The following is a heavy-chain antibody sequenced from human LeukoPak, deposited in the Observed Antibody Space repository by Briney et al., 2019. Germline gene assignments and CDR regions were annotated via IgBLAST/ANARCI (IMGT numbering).Heavy chain of an antibody. D-gene: IGHD3-22*01. CDR2: INPNSGGT. V-gene: IGHV1-2*02. CDR3: ARDERYDSSGYPFDF. Sequence: AASVKVSCKASGYTFTGYFIHWVRQAPGQGLEWMGWINPNSGGTNYAQKFQGRVTMTRDTSIITAYMELSRLSSDDTAVYYCARDERYDSSGYPFDFWGQGTLVTVSS. CDR1: GYTFTGYF. J-gene: IGHJ4*02.